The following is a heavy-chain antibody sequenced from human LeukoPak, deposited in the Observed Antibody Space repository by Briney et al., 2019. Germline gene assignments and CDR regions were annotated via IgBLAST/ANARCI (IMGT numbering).Heavy chain of an antibody. CDR2: ISYDGSNK. Sequence: GGSLRLSCVASGFTFSSYAMHWVRQAPGKGLEWVAVISYDGSNKYYADSVKGRFTISRDNSKNTLYLQMNSLRAEDTAVYYCASLAYYDFWSGYYNKGRGYFDYWGQGTLVTVSS. CDR1: GFTFSSYA. D-gene: IGHD3-3*01. J-gene: IGHJ4*02. V-gene: IGHV3-30*04. CDR3: ASLAYYDFWSGYYNKGRGYFDY.